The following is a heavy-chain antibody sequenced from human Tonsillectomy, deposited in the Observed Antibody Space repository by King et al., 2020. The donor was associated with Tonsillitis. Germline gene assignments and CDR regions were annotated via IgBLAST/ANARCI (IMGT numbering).Heavy chain of an antibody. J-gene: IGHJ4*02. D-gene: IGHD1-26*01. Sequence: VQLVESGPEVKKPGASLKVSCKAPEYSFTSSHIHWVRQAPGQGLEWMGVFSPRDGVTTFAQNFQGRITMTRDTSTSTVYMELSSLRSEDTAMYYCAGEISGNYFFHDWGQGTLATVSS. CDR1: EYSFTSSH. CDR3: AGEISGNYFFHD. V-gene: IGHV1-46*03. CDR2: FSPRDGVT.